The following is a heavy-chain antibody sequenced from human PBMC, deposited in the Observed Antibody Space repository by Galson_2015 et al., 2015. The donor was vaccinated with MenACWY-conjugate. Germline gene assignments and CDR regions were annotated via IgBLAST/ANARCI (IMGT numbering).Heavy chain of an antibody. D-gene: IGHD6-19*01. CDR1: GFIFSDNY. CDR2: ITRDSTYT. CDR3: AGGYSSGWSWY. J-gene: IGHJ1*01. V-gene: IGHV3-11*06. Sequence: SLRLSCATSGFIFSDNYMTWIRQVPGKGLEWIAYITRDSTYTNYADSVKGRFTISRDNDKSSLFLQMNSLRDDDTAVYFCAGGYSSGWSWYWGQGTLVTVSS.